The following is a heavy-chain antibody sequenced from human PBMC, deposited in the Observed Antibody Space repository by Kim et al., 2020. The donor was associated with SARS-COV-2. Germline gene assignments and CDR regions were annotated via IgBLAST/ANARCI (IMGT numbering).Heavy chain of an antibody. J-gene: IGHJ4*02. D-gene: IGHD2-8*01. CDR3: ARRRRGVGFDY. CDR2: IYYSGST. V-gene: IGHV4-31*03. CDR1: GGSISSGGYY. Sequence: SETLSLTCTVSGGSISSGGYYWSWIRQHPGKGLEWIGYIYYSGSTYYNPSLKSRVTISVDTSKNQFSLKLSSVTAADTAVYYCARRRRGVGFDYWGQGTLVTVSS.